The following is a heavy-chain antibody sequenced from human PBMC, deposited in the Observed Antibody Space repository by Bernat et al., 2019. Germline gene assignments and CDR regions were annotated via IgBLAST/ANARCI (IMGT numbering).Heavy chain of an antibody. Sequence: EVQLVESGGGLVQPGGSLRLSCAASGFTFSSYAMHWVRQAPGKGLEYVSAISSNGGSTYYANSVKGRFTISRDNAKNTLYLQMGSLRAEDVAVYYCAGGSGAVAGTTDYWGQGTLVTVSS. CDR2: ISSNGGST. D-gene: IGHD6-19*01. CDR1: GFTFSSYA. CDR3: AGGSGAVAGTTDY. J-gene: IGHJ4*02. V-gene: IGHV3-64*01.